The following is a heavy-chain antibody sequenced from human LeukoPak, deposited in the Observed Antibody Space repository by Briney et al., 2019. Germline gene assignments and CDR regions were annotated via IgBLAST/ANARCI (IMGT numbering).Heavy chain of an antibody. J-gene: IGHJ4*02. CDR2: IKQDGSEK. V-gene: IGHV3-7*01. Sequence: GGSLRLSCAASGFTFSSYWMSWVRQAPGKGLEWVANIKQDGSEKYYVDSVKGRFTISRDNAKNSLYLQMNSLRAEDTAVYYCARAPTSYDSSGYPFDYWGQGTLVTVSS. CDR1: GFTFSSYW. D-gene: IGHD3-22*01. CDR3: ARAPTSYDSSGYPFDY.